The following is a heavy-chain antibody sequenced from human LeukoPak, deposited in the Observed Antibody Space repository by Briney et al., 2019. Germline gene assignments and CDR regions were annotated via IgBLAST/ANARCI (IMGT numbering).Heavy chain of an antibody. J-gene: IGHJ5*02. V-gene: IGHV3-48*03. Sequence: GGSLTLSCAASGFTFSSYDMNWVRQAPGKGLEWVSYISSSGSTIYYADSVKGRFTISRDNAKNSLYLKMNRLRAEVTAVYYCARFYGSGSYYEGKRFDPWGQGTLVTVSS. CDR1: GFTFSSYD. CDR3: ARFYGSGSYYEGKRFDP. D-gene: IGHD3-10*01. CDR2: ISSSGSTI.